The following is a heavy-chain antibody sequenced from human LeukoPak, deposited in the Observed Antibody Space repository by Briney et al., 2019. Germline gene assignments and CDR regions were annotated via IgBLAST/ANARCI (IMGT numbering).Heavy chain of an antibody. J-gene: IGHJ4*02. CDR1: GFTFDDYG. CDR3: ARMYSSGWYVLYYFDY. Sequence: PGGSLRLSCAASGFTFDDYGMSWVRQAPGKGLEWVSGINWNGGSTGYADSVKGRFTISRDNAKNTLYLQMNSLRAEDTAVYYCARMYSSGWYVLYYFDYWGQGTLVTVSS. V-gene: IGHV3-20*04. D-gene: IGHD6-19*01. CDR2: INWNGGST.